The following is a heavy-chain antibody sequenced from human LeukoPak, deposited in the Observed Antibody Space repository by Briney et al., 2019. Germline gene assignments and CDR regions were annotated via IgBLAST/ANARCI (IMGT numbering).Heavy chain of an antibody. Sequence: GGSLRLSCAASGFTFDDYAMHWVRQAPGKGLEWVSGISWNSGSIGYADSVKGRFTISRDNAKNSLYLQMNSLRAEDTAVYYCARDDHWGYAFDIWGQGTMVTVSS. CDR2: ISWNSGSI. CDR3: ARDDHWGYAFDI. V-gene: IGHV3-9*01. CDR1: GFTFDDYA. J-gene: IGHJ3*02. D-gene: IGHD3-16*01.